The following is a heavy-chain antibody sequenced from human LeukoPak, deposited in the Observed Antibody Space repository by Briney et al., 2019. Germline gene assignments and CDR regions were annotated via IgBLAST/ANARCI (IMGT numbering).Heavy chain of an antibody. CDR2: SSGSGSNI. J-gene: IGHJ4*02. V-gene: IGHV3-11*01. D-gene: IGHD3-22*01. CDR3: ARYYYDSSGYYYFDY. Sequence: GGSLRLSCAASGFNFRDYYMSWSRQAPGKGLEYISYSSGSGSNIYYADSVKGRFTISRDNAKNSLSLQMNSLRAEDTAVYFCARYYYDSSGYYYFDYWGQGTLVTVSS. CDR1: GFNFRDYY.